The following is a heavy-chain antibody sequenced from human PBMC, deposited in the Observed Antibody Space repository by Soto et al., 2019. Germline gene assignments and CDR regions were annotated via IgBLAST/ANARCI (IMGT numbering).Heavy chain of an antibody. V-gene: IGHV4-39*01. CDR1: GGSISTSNYY. Sequence: SETLSLTCSVSGGSISTSNYYWGWIRQPPGKGLEWIGSIYYTGSTYYNPSLKSRVTISVDTSKNQFSLKLSSVTAADSAVYFCTRGMSLTGLYWGQRTLVTLSS. D-gene: IGHD3-9*01. CDR2: IYYTGST. J-gene: IGHJ4*02. CDR3: TRGMSLTGLY.